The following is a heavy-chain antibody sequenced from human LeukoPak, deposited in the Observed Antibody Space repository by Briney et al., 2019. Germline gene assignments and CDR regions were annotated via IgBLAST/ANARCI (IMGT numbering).Heavy chain of an antibody. Sequence: ASVKVSCKASGYTFTDYYLHWVRQAPGQGFEWMGWINPNSSDTNYAQKFQGRVTMIRDTSISTAHMEMSRLRSDDTAVYYCARANFFYCSSTTCLFDYWGRGTLVTVSS. D-gene: IGHD2-2*01. V-gene: IGHV1-2*02. CDR2: INPNSSDT. J-gene: IGHJ4*02. CDR1: GYTFTDYY. CDR3: ARANFFYCSSTTCLFDY.